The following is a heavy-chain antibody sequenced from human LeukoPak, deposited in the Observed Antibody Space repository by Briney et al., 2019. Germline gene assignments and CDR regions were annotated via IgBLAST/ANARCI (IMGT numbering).Heavy chain of an antibody. Sequence: SQTLSLTCAISGDSFSSNSAAWNWIRQSQSRGLEWLGRTYYRSKWYNDYAVSVKSRITIIPDTSKHQFSLQLNSVTPEDTAVYYCARVNLYSSGWYLDWFDPWGQGTLVTVSS. CDR3: ARVNLYSSGWYLDWFDP. CDR1: GDSFSSNSAA. D-gene: IGHD6-19*01. CDR2: TYYRSKWYN. J-gene: IGHJ5*02. V-gene: IGHV6-1*01.